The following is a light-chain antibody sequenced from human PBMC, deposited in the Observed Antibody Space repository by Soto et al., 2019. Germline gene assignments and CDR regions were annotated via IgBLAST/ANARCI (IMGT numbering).Light chain of an antibody. CDR3: QQYHNWPAT. CDR1: QDIGNF. J-gene: IGKJ4*01. Sequence: DIQMTQSPSSLSASVGDTVTITCRASQDIGNFFAWFQQKPGTAPKSLISAASSLQSGVPSKFSVSGSGTDINLTINSLQPEDVATYYCQQYHNWPATFGGGTKVEI. V-gene: IGKV1-16*02. CDR2: AAS.